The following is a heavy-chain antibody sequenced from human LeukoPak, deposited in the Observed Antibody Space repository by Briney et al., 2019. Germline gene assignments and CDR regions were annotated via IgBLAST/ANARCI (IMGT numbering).Heavy chain of an antibody. V-gene: IGHV1-69*13. D-gene: IGHD3-22*01. CDR2: ITPMFGTA. Sequence: GASVTVSCTASGGTFSSYAISWVRPAPGQGLEWMGGITPMFGTANYAQKFQGRVTITADDSTGTAYMGLSSLRSEDTAVYYCVRDGSYYDSSGYYYLYWGQGTLVNVSS. CDR3: VRDGSYYDSSGYYYLY. J-gene: IGHJ4*02. CDR1: GGTFSSYA.